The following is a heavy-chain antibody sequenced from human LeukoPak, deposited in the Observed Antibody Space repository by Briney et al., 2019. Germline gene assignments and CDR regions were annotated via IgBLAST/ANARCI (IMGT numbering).Heavy chain of an antibody. CDR2: ISYDGSNK. CDR1: GFTFSSYG. D-gene: IGHD1-20*01. Sequence: TGGSLRLSCAASGFTFSSYGMHWVRQAPGKGLEWVAVISYDGSNKYYADSVKGRFTISRDNSKNTLYLQMNSLRAEDTAVYYCAKEITGPGGLYYFDYWGQGTLVTVSS. V-gene: IGHV3-30*18. CDR3: AKEITGPGGLYYFDY. J-gene: IGHJ4*02.